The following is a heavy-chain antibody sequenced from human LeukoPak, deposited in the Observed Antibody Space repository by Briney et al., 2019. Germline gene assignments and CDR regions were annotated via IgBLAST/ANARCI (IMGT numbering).Heavy chain of an antibody. V-gene: IGHV3-23*01. CDR1: GFTFSSSA. D-gene: IGHD2-2*01. Sequence: AGGSLRLSCEASGFTFSSSAMTWVRQAPGKGLEWVSSISIDVDKTYYADSVKGRFTISRDNSKTTLYLQMNSLRAEDTAVYYCAKFSRSYCSSTRCSKYFDYWGQGTLVTVSS. J-gene: IGHJ4*02. CDR3: AKFSRSYCSSTRCSKYFDY. CDR2: ISIDVDKT.